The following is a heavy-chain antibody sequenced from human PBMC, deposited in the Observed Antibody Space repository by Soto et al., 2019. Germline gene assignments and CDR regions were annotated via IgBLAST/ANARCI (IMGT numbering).Heavy chain of an antibody. CDR1: GFRLINHL. CDR3: ARPRFRGMDV. D-gene: IGHD3-10*01. CDR2: IKEDGREK. V-gene: IGHV3-7*03. Sequence: EMQLVESGGGLVQPGGSLRLSGVASGFRLINHLMNWVRQAPGKGLEWVATIKEDGREKYYVESVEGRFTISRDNAKNSLYLEVSNVRDGDTAVYYCARPRFRGMDVWGQGTTVTVSS. J-gene: IGHJ6*02.